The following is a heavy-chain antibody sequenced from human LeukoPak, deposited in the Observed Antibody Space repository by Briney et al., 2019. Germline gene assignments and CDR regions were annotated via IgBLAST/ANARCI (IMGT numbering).Heavy chain of an antibody. CDR2: IYHSGST. Sequence: SETLSLTCTVSGYSISSGYYWGWIRQPPGKGLEWIGSIYHSGSTYYNPSLKSRVTISVDTSKNQFSLKLSSVTAADTAVYFCARTPIYYYDNSGYYNWGQGTLVTVSS. V-gene: IGHV4-38-2*02. J-gene: IGHJ4*02. D-gene: IGHD3-22*01. CDR3: ARTPIYYYDNSGYYN. CDR1: GYSISSGYY.